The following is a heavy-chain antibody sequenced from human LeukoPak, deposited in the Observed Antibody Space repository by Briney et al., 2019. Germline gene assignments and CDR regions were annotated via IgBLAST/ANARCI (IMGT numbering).Heavy chain of an antibody. D-gene: IGHD2-8*01. CDR1: GYSFTSYW. CDR3: ARRRCTNDVCYTGGAFDI. CDR2: IYPGDSDT. J-gene: IGHJ3*02. Sequence: KRGESLKISCKGSGYSFTSYWIGWVRQMPGKGLEWMGIIYPGDSDTRYSPSLQGHITISADKSINAAYLQWSSLKASDTAMYYCARRRCTNDVCYTGGAFDIWGQGTVVTVSS. V-gene: IGHV5-51*01.